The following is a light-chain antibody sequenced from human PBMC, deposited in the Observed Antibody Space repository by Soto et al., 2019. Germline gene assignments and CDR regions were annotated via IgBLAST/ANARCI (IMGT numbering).Light chain of an antibody. V-gene: IGKV3-15*01. J-gene: IGKJ4*01. CDR1: QSVNSN. Sequence: EIVMTQSPATLSVSPGERATLSCRASQSVNSNLAWYRQKPGQAPRLLISDASTRATGVPARFSGSGSGTEFTLTISRLQSEASGIYYCQQYNFWPPLTFGGGTKVEIK. CDR3: QQYNFWPPLT. CDR2: DAS.